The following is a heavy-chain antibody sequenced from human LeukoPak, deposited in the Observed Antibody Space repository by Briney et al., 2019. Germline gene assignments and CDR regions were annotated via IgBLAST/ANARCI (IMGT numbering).Heavy chain of an antibody. D-gene: IGHD1-26*01. CDR2: INHSGST. V-gene: IGHV4-34*01. Sequence: PSETLSLTCAVYGGSFRAYYWSCIRQPPGEGVEGIGEINHSGSTNYNPSLKSRVTISVDTSKNQFSLKLSSVTAADTAVYYCARGVVGATGNYYYMEVWGKGTTVTVSS. CDR1: GGSFRAYY. J-gene: IGHJ6*03. CDR3: ARGVVGATGNYYYMEV.